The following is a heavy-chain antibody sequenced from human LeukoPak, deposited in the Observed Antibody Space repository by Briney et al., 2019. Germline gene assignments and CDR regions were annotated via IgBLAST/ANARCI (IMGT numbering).Heavy chain of an antibody. CDR2: MNPNSGNT. CDR1: GYTFTSYG. J-gene: IGHJ4*02. D-gene: IGHD2-15*01. Sequence: GASVKVSCKASGYTFTSYGISWVRQAPGQGLEWMGWMNPNSGNTGYAQKFQGRVTMTRNTSISTAYMELSSLRSEDTAVYYCAATSPAGYCSGGSCYKIDYWGQGTLVTVSS. CDR3: AATSPAGYCSGGSCYKIDY. V-gene: IGHV1-8*02.